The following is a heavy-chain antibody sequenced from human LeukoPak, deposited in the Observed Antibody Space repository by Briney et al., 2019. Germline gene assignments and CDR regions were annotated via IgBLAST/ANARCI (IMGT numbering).Heavy chain of an antibody. CDR3: AKEGEGGYSGYGWGYYFDY. J-gene: IGHJ4*02. V-gene: IGHV3-23*01. CDR1: RFTFSSYA. D-gene: IGHD5-12*01. Sequence: GGSLRLSCAASRFTFSSYAMSWVRQAPGKGLEWVSAISGGGGSTYYAGSVKGRFTISRDNSKNTLHLLMNSLRAEDTAVYYCAKEGEGGYSGYGWGYYFDYSGQGTLVTVSS. CDR2: ISGGGGST.